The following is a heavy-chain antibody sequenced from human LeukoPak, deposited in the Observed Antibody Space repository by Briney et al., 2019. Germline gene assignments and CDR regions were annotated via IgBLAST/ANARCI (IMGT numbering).Heavy chain of an antibody. Sequence: SQTLSLTCAISGDTASSNSFAWNWIRQSPSRGLEWLGRTYYRSKWYKYYAVSVKGRITINPDTSKNQFSLQLNSVTPEDTAVYYCARGPSYFQHWGQGTLVTVSS. CDR2: TYYRSKWYK. J-gene: IGHJ1*01. CDR1: GDTASSNSFA. V-gene: IGHV6-1*01. CDR3: ARGPSYFQH.